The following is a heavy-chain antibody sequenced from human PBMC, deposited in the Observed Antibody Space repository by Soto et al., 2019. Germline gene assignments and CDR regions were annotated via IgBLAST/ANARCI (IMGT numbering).Heavy chain of an antibody. V-gene: IGHV3-64*01. J-gene: IGHJ4*02. D-gene: IGHD3-10*01. CDR3: ASKGRAVSSYYFDY. CDR2: ISTNGGST. Sequence: EVQLVESGGGLVQPGGSLRLSCAASGFTFISYAMHWVRQAPGKGLEYVSAISTNGGSTYYANSVKGRFTISRDSSMNTLYLQMGSLRAEDMAVYYCASKGRAVSSYYFDYWGQGTLVSVSS. CDR1: GFTFISYA.